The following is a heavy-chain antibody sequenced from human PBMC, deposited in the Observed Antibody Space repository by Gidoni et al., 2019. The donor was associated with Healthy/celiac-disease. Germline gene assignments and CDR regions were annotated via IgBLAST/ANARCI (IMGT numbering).Heavy chain of an antibody. V-gene: IGHV4-61*01. CDR1: GGSVSSGSYY. D-gene: IGHD3-16*01. CDR3: AGDGKWGGGIDY. Sequence: QVQLQESGPGLVKPSETLSLTCTVSGGSVSSGSYYWSWIRQPPGKGLEWIGYIYYSGGTNYNPSLKSRVTISVDTSKNQFSLKLSSGTAADTAVYYCAGDGKWGGGIDYWGQGTLVTVSS. CDR2: IYYSGGT. J-gene: IGHJ4*02.